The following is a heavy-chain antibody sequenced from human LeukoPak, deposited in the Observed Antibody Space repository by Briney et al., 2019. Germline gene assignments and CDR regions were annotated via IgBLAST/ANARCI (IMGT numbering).Heavy chain of an antibody. CDR3: AKDMNSYGSGSSYNPWGPFDS. D-gene: IGHD3-10*01. V-gene: IGHV3-9*01. Sequence: PGGSLRLSCAACGFTFDNYAMQWVRHATGKGVEWVSGIAWNSGNTVCADSVNGRFTISRHNAEHSLYLQMNSLTPEDTAFYFCAKDMNSYGSGSSYNPWGPFDSWGQGTLVTVSS. J-gene: IGHJ4*02. CDR1: GFTFDNYA. CDR2: IAWNSGNT.